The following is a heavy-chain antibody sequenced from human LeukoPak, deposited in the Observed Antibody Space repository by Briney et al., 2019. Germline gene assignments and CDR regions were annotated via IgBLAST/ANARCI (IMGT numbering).Heavy chain of an antibody. J-gene: IGHJ4*02. D-gene: IGHD3-10*01. CDR3: ASYGSGSL. CDR2: ISSSGNTI. Sequence: PGGSLRLSCAVSGVTLSNYGMSWVRQAPGKGLKWVSYISSSGNTISYADSVKGRFTISRDNAKNSVYLQMNSLRGEDTAFYYCASYGSGSLWGQGILVTVSS. CDR1: GVTLSNYG. V-gene: IGHV3-48*04.